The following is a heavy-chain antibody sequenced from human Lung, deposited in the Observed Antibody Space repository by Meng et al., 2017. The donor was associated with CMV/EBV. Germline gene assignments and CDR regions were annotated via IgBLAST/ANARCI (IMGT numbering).Heavy chain of an antibody. CDR3: ARVRHVGGRHWFDP. D-gene: IGHD1-26*01. J-gene: IGHJ5*02. CDR1: GGSISSYY. V-gene: IGHV4-59*01. CDR2: IYYSGST. Sequence: SETLSLXXTASGGSISSYYWSWIRQAPGKGLEWIGYIYYSGSTNYNPSLKSRVTISVDTSKNQFSLKLSSVTAAGTAVYYCARVRHVGGRHWFDPWGQGALVTVSS.